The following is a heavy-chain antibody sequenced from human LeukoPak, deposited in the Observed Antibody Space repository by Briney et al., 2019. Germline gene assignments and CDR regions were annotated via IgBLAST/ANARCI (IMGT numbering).Heavy chain of an antibody. CDR1: GYTFTSYY. J-gene: IGHJ5*02. D-gene: IGHD6-19*01. CDR2: INPSGGST. Sequence: ASVKVSCKASGYTFTSYYMHWVRQAPGQGLEWMGIINPSGGSTSYAQKFQGRVTMTRDTSTSTVYMELSSLRSEDTAVYYCARAGHRGAGNNWFDPWGQGTLVTVSS. CDR3: ARAGHRGAGNNWFDP. V-gene: IGHV1-46*01.